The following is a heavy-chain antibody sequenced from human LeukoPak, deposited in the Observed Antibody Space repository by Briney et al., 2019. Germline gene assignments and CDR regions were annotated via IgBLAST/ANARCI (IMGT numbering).Heavy chain of an antibody. CDR1: GGSISSSNYY. V-gene: IGHV4-39*01. CDR2: IYYSGST. D-gene: IGHD4/OR15-4a*01. J-gene: IGHJ4*02. CDR3: ARRLWTHDDY. Sequence: SETLSLTCTVSGGSISSSNYYWGWIRQPPGKGLECIGSIYYSGSTYYNPSLKSRVTISVDTSKNQFSLKLSSVTAADTAVYYCARRLWTHDDYWGQGTLVTVSS.